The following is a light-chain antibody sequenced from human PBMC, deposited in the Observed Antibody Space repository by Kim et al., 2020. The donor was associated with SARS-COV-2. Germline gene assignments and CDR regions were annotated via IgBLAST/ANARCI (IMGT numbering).Light chain of an antibody. CDR3: SSYAGSNNGV. Sequence: GQSVNISCTGSSSDIASYDYVSWYQQYPGKAPKLIIYDVTKRPSGVPDRFSGSKSANTASLTVSGLQAEDEADYYCSSYAGSNNGVFGGGTQLTVL. CDR2: DVT. J-gene: IGLJ2*01. V-gene: IGLV2-8*01. CDR1: SSDIASYDY.